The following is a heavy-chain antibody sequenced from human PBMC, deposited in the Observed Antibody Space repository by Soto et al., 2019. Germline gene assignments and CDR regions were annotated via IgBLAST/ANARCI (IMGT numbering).Heavy chain of an antibody. CDR2: ISGNSGTR. CDR3: AKGPLRVEHPNYYFDY. CDR1: GFTFSNYA. V-gene: IGHV3-23*01. Sequence: EVQLLDSGGGLVQPGGSLRLSCAASGFTFSNYAMTWVRQAPGQGLEWVSVISGNSGTRYYADSVMGRFTISRDNSKNTLDLQMNSLRAEDTAVYHCAKGPLRVEHPNYYFDYWGQGTLVTVSS. D-gene: IGHD1-1*01. J-gene: IGHJ4*02.